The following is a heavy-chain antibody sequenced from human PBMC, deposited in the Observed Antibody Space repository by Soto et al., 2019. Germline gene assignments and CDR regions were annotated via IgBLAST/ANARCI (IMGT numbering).Heavy chain of an antibody. CDR3: ARDQYTGYPGDY. CDR2: ITSSSGYI. D-gene: IGHD5-12*01. CDR1: GFTFRSYT. J-gene: IGHJ4*02. Sequence: EVRLVESGGGLVKPGGSLRLSCAASGFTFRSYTMNWVRQAPGKGLEWVSSITSSSGYIYYADSVKGRFTISRDNAKNSLELLMNSLRVEDTAVYYCARDQYTGYPGDYGGQGTLVTVSS. V-gene: IGHV3-21*01.